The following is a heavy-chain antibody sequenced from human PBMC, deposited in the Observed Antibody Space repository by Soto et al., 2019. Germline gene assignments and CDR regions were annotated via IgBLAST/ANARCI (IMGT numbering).Heavy chain of an antibody. CDR1: GYTFTNYY. CDR2: VNPSSGST. V-gene: IGHV1-46*01. CDR3: AKGSSGSYLNWFGP. Sequence: ASLKVSCKTSGYTFTNYYIHWVRQAPGQGLEWMGIVNPSSGSTSYAQKFQGRVTMTRDASTSTVYMDLSSLKSEDTAVYYCAKGSSGSYLNWFGPWGQGTLVTVSS. D-gene: IGHD1-26*01. J-gene: IGHJ5*02.